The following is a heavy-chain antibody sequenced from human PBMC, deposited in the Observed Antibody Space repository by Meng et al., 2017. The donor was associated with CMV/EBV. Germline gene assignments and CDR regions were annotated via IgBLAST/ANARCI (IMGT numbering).Heavy chain of an antibody. V-gene: IGHV1-8*02. CDR3: ARVSRVCSSTSCYIRYYFDY. D-gene: IGHD2-2*02. J-gene: IGHJ4*02. CDR2: MNPNSGNT. Sequence: ASVKVSCKTSGYTFIDFHMHWVRQAPGQGLEWMGWMNPNSGNTGYAQKFQGRVTMTRNTSINTAYMELSSLRSEDTAVYYCARVSRVCSSTSCYIRYYFDYWGQGTLVTVSS. CDR1: GYTFIDFH.